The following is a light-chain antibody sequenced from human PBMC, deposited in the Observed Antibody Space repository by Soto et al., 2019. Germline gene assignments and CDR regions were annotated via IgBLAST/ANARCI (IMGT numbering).Light chain of an antibody. CDR3: QQYYSYPPT. CDR1: QGISSY. J-gene: IGKJ2*01. CDR2: AAS. Sequence: AIRMTQSPSSFSASTGDRVTITCRASQGISSYLAWYQQKPGKAPKLLIYAASTLQSGVPSRFSGSGSGTDFTLTISCLQSEDFATYYCQQYYSYPPTFGKGTKADIK. V-gene: IGKV1-8*01.